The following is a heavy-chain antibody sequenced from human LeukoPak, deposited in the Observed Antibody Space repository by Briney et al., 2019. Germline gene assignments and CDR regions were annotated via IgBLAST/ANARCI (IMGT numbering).Heavy chain of an antibody. CDR2: ISDSGGAT. CDR3: ARFGSGSLKYYIAY. J-gene: IGHJ4*02. CDR1: GFTFSAYA. V-gene: IGHV3-23*01. D-gene: IGHD3-10*01. Sequence: GGSLRLSCAASGFTFSAYAMSWVRQAPGKGLEWVSTISDSGGATYYADSVKGRFTISRDNSKNTLYLQMNSLRAEDTAVYYCARFGSGSLKYYIAYWGQGTLVTVSS.